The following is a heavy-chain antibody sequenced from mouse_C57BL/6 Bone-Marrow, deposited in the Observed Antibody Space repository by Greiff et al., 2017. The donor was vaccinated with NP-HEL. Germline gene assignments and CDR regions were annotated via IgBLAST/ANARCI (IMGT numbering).Heavy chain of an antibody. CDR1: GFNIKDDY. CDR3: TKSTLDD. CDR2: IDPENGDT. Sequence: VQLKESGAELVRPGASVKLSCTASGFNIKDDYMHWVKQRPEQGLEWIGWIDPENGDTEYASKFQGKATITADTSSNTAYLQLSSLTSEDTAVYYCTKSTLDDWGQGTTLTVSS. V-gene: IGHV14-4*01. D-gene: IGHD2-1*01. J-gene: IGHJ2*01.